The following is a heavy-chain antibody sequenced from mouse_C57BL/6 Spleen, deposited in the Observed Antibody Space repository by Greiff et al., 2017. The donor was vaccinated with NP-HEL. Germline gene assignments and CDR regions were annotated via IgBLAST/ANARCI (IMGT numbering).Heavy chain of an antibody. D-gene: IGHD2-1*01. CDR1: GYAFSSSW. V-gene: IGHV1-82*01. Sequence: QVQLQQSGPELVKPGASVKISCKASGYAFSSSWMNWVKQRPGKGLEWIGRIYPGDGDTNYNGKFKGKATLTADKSYSTAYMQRSSLTSEDSAVYFCARERIYGNEGGGYYFDYWGQGTTLTVSA. J-gene: IGHJ2*01. CDR3: ARERIYGNEGGGYYFDY. CDR2: IYPGDGDT.